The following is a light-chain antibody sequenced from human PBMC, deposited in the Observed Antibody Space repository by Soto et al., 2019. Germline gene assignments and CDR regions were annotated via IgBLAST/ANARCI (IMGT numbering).Light chain of an antibody. CDR2: EVS. CDR1: SSDVGGYKY. Sequence: QSVLTQPASVSGSPGQSITISCTGTSSDVGGYKYVSWYQQPPGKAPKLMIYEVSNRPSGVSNRFSGSKSGNTASPTISGLQAEEDAAYYYRSYTSSRPYVFGTGTKSPS. V-gene: IGLV2-14*01. CDR3: RSYTSSRPYV. J-gene: IGLJ1*01.